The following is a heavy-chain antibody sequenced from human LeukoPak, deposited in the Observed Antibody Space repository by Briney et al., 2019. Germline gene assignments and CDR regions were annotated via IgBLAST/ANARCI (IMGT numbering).Heavy chain of an antibody. CDR3: ARGAFYDDAFDF. J-gene: IGHJ3*01. V-gene: IGHV3-66*01. Sequence: GGSLRLSCAASGFTVSSNYMSWVRQAPGKGLEWVSIIYSGGETYYADSVKGRFTISRDNFKNTLYLQMNRLRAEDTAVYYCARGAFYDDAFDFSGQGTMVTVSS. D-gene: IGHD3-3*01. CDR1: GFTVSSNY. CDR2: IYSGGET.